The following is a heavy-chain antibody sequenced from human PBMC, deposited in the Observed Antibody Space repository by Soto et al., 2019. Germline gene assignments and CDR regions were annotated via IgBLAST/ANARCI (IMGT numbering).Heavy chain of an antibody. V-gene: IGHV1-2*02. Sequence: GASVKVSCKASGYTFTGYYMHWVRQAPGQGLEWMGWINPNSGGTNYAQKFQGRVTMTRDTSISTAYMELSRLRSDDTAVYYCASYDFWSGPGAFDIWGQGTMVTVSS. CDR2: INPNSGGT. D-gene: IGHD3-3*01. CDR3: ASYDFWSGPGAFDI. J-gene: IGHJ3*02. CDR1: GYTFTGYY.